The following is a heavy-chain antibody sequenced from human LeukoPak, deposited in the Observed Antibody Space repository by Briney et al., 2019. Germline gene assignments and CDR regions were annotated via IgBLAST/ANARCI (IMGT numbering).Heavy chain of an antibody. D-gene: IGHD1-26*01. Sequence: PSETLSLTCTVSGGSISSSSYYWGWIRQPPGKGLEWIGSIYYSGSTYYNPSLKSRVTISVDTSKNQFSLKLSSVTAADTAVYYCARGNRKWELLSDAFDIWGQGTMVTASS. CDR1: GGSISSSSYY. CDR3: ARGNRKWELLSDAFDI. CDR2: IYYSGST. V-gene: IGHV4-39*01. J-gene: IGHJ3*02.